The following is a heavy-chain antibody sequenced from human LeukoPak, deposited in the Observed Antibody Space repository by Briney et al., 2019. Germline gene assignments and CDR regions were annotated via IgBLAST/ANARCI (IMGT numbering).Heavy chain of an antibody. J-gene: IGHJ6*03. CDR3: ATPVDFWTLRTPMDV. Sequence: GGSLRLSCAAPGFTFSSYGMHWVRQAPGKGLEWVAFIRYDGSNKYYADSVKGRFTISRDNSKNTLYLQMNSLRAEDTAVYCCATPVDFWTLRTPMDVWGKGTTVTVSS. V-gene: IGHV3-30*02. CDR2: IRYDGSNK. CDR1: GFTFSSYG. D-gene: IGHD3/OR15-3a*01.